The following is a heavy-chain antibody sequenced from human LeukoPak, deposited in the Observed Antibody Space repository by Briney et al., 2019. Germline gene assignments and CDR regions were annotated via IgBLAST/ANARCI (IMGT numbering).Heavy chain of an antibody. CDR2: IYYSGST. J-gene: IGHJ6*03. V-gene: IGHV4-39*07. Sequence: SETLSLTCTVSGGSISSGNYYWGWIRQPPAKGLEWIGSIYYSGSTYYNPSLKSRVTISVDTSKNQFSLKLSSMTAADTAVYSCASQNYFYYYMDVWGKGTTVTVSS. CDR1: GGSISSGNYY. CDR3: ASQNYFYYYMDV.